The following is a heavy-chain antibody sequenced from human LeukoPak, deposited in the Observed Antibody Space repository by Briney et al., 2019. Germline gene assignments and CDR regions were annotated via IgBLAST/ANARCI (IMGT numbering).Heavy chain of an antibody. J-gene: IGHJ4*02. CDR3: ARASPADTFGLWIDF. Sequence: PSETLSLTCAVSGHSIRSDYYWGWIRQPPGKGLEWIGCIYHNGNTYYSPSLEGRVTIPADTPKNQFSLKLSSVTAADTAVYYCARASPADTFGLWIDFWGQGTLVTVSS. CDR1: GHSIRSDYY. V-gene: IGHV4-38-2*01. CDR2: IYHNGNT. D-gene: IGHD5-18*01.